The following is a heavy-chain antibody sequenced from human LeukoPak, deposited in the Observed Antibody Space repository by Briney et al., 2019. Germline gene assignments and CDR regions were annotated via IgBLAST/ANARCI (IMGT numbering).Heavy chain of an antibody. D-gene: IGHD5-24*01. CDR3: ARASDPWLQLT. J-gene: IGHJ5*02. CDR1: GFTFSSYW. CDR2: IKQGGSEK. Sequence: PGGSLRLSCAASGFTFSSYWMIWVRQAPGKGLEWVGNIKQGGSEKRYADSVRGRFSISRANAQTSLYLQMNMLGAEAAAVYCGARASDPWLQLTWGQGTLVTVSS. V-gene: IGHV3-7*05.